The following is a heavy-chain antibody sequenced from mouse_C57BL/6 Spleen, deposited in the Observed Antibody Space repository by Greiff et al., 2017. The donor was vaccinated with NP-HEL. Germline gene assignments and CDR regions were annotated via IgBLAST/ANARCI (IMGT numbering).Heavy chain of an antibody. D-gene: IGHD2-2*01. V-gene: IGHV5-17*01. CDR1: GFTFSDYG. CDR3: ARPLYGFFAY. CDR2: ISSGSSTI. J-gene: IGHJ3*01. Sequence: EVKLVESGGGLVKPGGSLKLSCAASGFTFSDYGMHWVRQAPEKGLEWVAYISSGSSTIYYADTVKGRFTISRDNAKNTLFLQMTSLRSEDTAMYYCARPLYGFFAYWGQGTLVTVSA.